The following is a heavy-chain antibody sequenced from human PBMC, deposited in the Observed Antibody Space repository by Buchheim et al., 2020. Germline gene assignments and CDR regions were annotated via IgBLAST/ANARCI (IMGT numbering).Heavy chain of an antibody. CDR1: GISFSRYS. D-gene: IGHD2-15*01. Sequence: QVQLVESGGGVVQPGRSLRLSCAASGISFSRYSMHWVRQAPGKGLEWVAVISDDATRTNYADSVRGRFPISRDNSRNTLYLQMGSLRLDDTAVFYCASDLSGGGLDYWGQGTL. V-gene: IGHV3-30*04. CDR2: ISDDATRT. CDR3: ASDLSGGGLDY. J-gene: IGHJ4*02.